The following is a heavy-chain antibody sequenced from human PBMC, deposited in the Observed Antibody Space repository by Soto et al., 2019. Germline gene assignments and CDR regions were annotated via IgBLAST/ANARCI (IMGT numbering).Heavy chain of an antibody. J-gene: IGHJ6*02. CDR3: AKGTHCSSTSCYTGGSGMDV. CDR1: GFTFSSYG. D-gene: IGHD2-2*02. V-gene: IGHV3-30*18. CDR2: ISYDGSNK. Sequence: PGGSLRLSCAASGFTFSSYGMHWVRQAPGKGLEWVAVISYDGSNKYYADSVKGRFTISRDNSKNTLYLQMNSLRAEDTAVYYCAKGTHCSSTSCYTGGSGMDVWGQGTTVTVSS.